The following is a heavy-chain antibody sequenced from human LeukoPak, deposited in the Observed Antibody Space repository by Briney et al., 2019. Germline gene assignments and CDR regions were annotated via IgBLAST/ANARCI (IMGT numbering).Heavy chain of an antibody. CDR2: ISSDGSFI. Sequence: GGSLRLSCAASGFTFNTYWMHWVRHAPGKRLVWVSRISSDGSFINYADSVKGRFTVSRDNAKNTLYLQMNSLRDEDTTIYYCARGPGSGGGYYVGDAWGQGTQVTVSS. V-gene: IGHV3-74*01. CDR3: ARGPGSGGGYYVGDA. D-gene: IGHD1-26*01. CDR1: GFTFNTYW. J-gene: IGHJ5*02.